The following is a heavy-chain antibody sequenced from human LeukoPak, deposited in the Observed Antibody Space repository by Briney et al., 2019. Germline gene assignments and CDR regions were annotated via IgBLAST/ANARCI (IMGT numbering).Heavy chain of an antibody. CDR1: GGSFSGYY. D-gene: IGHD4-17*01. CDR3: ARGDDYGDYHFDY. CDR2: IYYSGST. V-gene: IGHV4-34*01. Sequence: SETLSLTCAVYGGSFSGYYWSWIRQPPGKGLEWIGSIYYSGSTYYNPSLKSRVTISVDTSKNQFSLKLSSVTAADTAVYYCARGDDYGDYHFDYWGQGTLVTVSS. J-gene: IGHJ4*02.